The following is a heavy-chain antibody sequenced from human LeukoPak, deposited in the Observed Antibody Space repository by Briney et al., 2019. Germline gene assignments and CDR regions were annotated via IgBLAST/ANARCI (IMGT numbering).Heavy chain of an antibody. CDR3: ARLYGDYLDF. V-gene: IGHV3-48*03. Sequence: GGSLRLSCAASGFTFSGFEMNWVRQAPGKGLEWVSYITSSGSTIYYADSAKGRFTISRDNAKNSLYLQMNSLRAEDTAVYYCARLYGDYLDFWGQGTLVTVSS. D-gene: IGHD4-17*01. CDR1: GFTFSGFE. J-gene: IGHJ4*02. CDR2: ITSSGSTI.